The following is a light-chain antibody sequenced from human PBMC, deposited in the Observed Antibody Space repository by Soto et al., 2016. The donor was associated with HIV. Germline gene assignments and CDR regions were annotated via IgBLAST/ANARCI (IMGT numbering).Light chain of an antibody. V-gene: IGLV3-21*03. CDR3: QVWHSSSDLGV. Sequence: SYVLTQSPSVSVAPGKTARITCGGNNIGTKSVHWYQQKPGQAPVLVVYDDSDRPSGIPERFSGSNSGTTATLTISRVEAGDEADYYCQVWHSSSDLGVFGGGTKLTVL. CDR2: DDS. CDR1: NIGTKS. J-gene: IGLJ2*01.